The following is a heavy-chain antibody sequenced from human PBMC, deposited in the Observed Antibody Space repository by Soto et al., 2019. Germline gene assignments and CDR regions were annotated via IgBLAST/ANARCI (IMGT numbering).Heavy chain of an antibody. D-gene: IGHD3-22*01. CDR3: ANSPYYYDSSGRPRFGYAFDI. J-gene: IGHJ3*02. CDR1: GGTFSSYA. CDR2: IIPIFGTA. V-gene: IGHV1-69*13. Sequence: SVKVSCKASGGTFSSYAISWVRQAPGQGLEWMGGIIPIFGTANYAQKFQGRVTITADESTSTAYMELSSLRSEDTAVYYCANSPYYYDSSGRPRFGYAFDIWGQGTMVTVSS.